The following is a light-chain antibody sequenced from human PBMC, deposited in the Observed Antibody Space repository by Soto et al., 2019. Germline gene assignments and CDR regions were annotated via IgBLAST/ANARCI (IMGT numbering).Light chain of an antibody. V-gene: IGKV3-20*01. Sequence: EILSTQSPGTRSLSPGERATLSCRASQSVSSSYLAWYQQKPGQAPRLLIYGASSRATGIPDRFSGSGSGTDFTLTISRLEPEDFAVYYCQQYGSSRTFGQGTKVDIK. CDR3: QQYGSSRT. J-gene: IGKJ1*01. CDR2: GAS. CDR1: QSVSSSY.